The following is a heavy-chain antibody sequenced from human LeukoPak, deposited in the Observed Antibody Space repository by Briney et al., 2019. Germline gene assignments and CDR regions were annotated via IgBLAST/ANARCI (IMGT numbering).Heavy chain of an antibody. CDR3: AKDRHAPGRYCSSTSCFPFDS. J-gene: IGHJ5*01. D-gene: IGHD2-2*01. CDR2: ISGSGGST. CDR1: GFTFSLYS. V-gene: IGHV3-23*01. Sequence: GGSLRLSCAASGFTFSLYSMNWVRQAPGKGLEWVSAISGSGGSTYYADSVKGRFTISRDNTKNTLYLQMNSLRAEDTAVYYCAKDRHAPGRYCSSTSCFPFDSWGQGTLVTVSS.